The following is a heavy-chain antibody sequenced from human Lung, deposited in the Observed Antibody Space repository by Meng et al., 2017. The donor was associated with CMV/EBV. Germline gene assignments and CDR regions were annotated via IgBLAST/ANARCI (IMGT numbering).Heavy chain of an antibody. D-gene: IGHD3-10*01. J-gene: IGHJ4*02. CDR3: AKDGGGTLRGAFIKKYYFDY. V-gene: IGHV3-30*02. CDR2: IRFDGSNR. Sequence: GGPLRLSCVASGFSFSTYAMHWVRQAPGKGLEWVAFIRFDGSNRDYAGSVKGRFTISRDNSKNTLYVQMNNLRPEDTAVYYCAKDGGGTLRGAFIKKYYFDYWGQGTPVTVSS. CDR1: GFSFSTYA.